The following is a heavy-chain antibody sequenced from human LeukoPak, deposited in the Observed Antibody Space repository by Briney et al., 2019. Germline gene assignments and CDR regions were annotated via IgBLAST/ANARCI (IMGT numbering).Heavy chain of an antibody. D-gene: IGHD3-10*01. CDR2: INPNSGGT. Sequence: ASVKVSCKASGYTFTSYDINWVRQATGQGLEWMGWINPNSGGTNYAQKFQGRVTMTRDTSISTAYMELSRLRSDDTAVYYCARSGLLWFGELFDYWGQGTLVTVSS. CDR3: ARSGLLWFGELFDY. CDR1: GYTFTSYD. V-gene: IGHV1-2*02. J-gene: IGHJ4*02.